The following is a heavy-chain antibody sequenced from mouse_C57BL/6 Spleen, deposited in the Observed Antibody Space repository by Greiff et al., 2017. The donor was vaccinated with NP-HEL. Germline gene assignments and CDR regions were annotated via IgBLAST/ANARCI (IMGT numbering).Heavy chain of an antibody. J-gene: IGHJ2*01. D-gene: IGHD2-5*01. Sequence: QVQLQQSGAELAKPGASVKLSCTASGYTFTSYWMHWVKQRPGQGLEWIGYINPSSGYTKYNQKFKDKATLTADKSSSTAYMQLSSLTYEDSAAYYCAIYYSKHFDYWGQGTTLTVSS. CDR3: AIYYSKHFDY. CDR1: GYTFTSYW. CDR2: INPSSGYT. V-gene: IGHV1-7*01.